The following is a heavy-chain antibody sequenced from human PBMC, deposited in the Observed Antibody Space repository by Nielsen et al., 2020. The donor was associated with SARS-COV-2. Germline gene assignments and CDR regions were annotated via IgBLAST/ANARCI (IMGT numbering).Heavy chain of an antibody. Sequence: SETLSLTCTVSGGSISSGGYYWSWIRQHPGKGLEWIGYIYYSGSTYYNPSLKSRVTISIDTSKNQFSLKVDSLTAADTALYFCVRGSGRSNGWGSYYYYMDVWGRGITVSVSS. CDR2: IYYSGST. CDR1: GGSISSGGYY. CDR3: VRGSGRSNGWGSYYYYMDV. V-gene: IGHV4-31*03. D-gene: IGHD6-19*01. J-gene: IGHJ6*03.